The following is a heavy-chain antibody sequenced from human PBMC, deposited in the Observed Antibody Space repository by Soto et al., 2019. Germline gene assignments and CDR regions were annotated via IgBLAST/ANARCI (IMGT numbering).Heavy chain of an antibody. J-gene: IGHJ3*02. CDR3: ARGWELLGDAFDI. CDR2: IYYSGST. D-gene: IGHD1-26*01. V-gene: IGHV4-59*01. Sequence: SETLSLTCTVSGGSISSYYWSWIRQPPGKGLEWIGYIYYSGSTNYNPSLKSRVTISVDTSKNQFSLKLSSVTAADTAVYYGARGWELLGDAFDIWGQGTMVTVSS. CDR1: GGSISSYY.